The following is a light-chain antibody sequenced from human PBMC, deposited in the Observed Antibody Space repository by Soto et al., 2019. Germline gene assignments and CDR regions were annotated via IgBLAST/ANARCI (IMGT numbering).Light chain of an antibody. Sequence: QSALTQPASVSGSPGQSITISCTGSSSDVGTYNLVSWYQHHPGKAPKLMISEVIKRPSGVSNRFSGSKSGNTASLTISGPQDEDEADYYCCTSAGSSIFVFGGGTKLTVL. CDR2: EVI. V-gene: IGLV2-23*02. CDR1: SSDVGTYNL. J-gene: IGLJ2*01. CDR3: CTSAGSSIFV.